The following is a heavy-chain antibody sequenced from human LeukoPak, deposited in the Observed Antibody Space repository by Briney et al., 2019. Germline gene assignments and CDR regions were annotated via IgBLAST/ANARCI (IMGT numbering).Heavy chain of an antibody. V-gene: IGHV4-59*01. Sequence: PSETLSLTCTVSGGSISSYYWSWIRQPPGKGLEWIGYIYYSGSTNYNPSLKSRVTISVDTSKNQFSLKLSSVTAADTAVYYCARVVPADIYYMDVWGKGTTVTVSS. CDR3: ARVVPADIYYMDV. D-gene: IGHD2-2*01. CDR2: IYYSGST. J-gene: IGHJ6*03. CDR1: GGSISSYY.